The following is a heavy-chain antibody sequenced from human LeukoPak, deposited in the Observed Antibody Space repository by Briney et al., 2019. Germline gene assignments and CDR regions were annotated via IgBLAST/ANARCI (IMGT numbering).Heavy chain of an antibody. D-gene: IGHD3-3*01. V-gene: IGHV4-4*02. CDR1: GGSISNTYW. CDR3: GFWSGYAFDY. Sequence: MTSETLSLTCAVSGGSISNTYWLSWVRQPPGKGLEWIGEIYHSGSTNYNPSLKSRVTLSLDKSRNQFSLKLSSVTAADTAVYFCGFWSGYAFDYWGQGTLVTVPS. CDR2: IYHSGST. J-gene: IGHJ4*02.